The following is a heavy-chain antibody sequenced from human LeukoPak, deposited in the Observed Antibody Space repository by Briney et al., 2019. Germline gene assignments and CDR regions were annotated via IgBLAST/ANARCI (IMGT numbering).Heavy chain of an antibody. CDR3: AKDRLYYYGSGTQYGMDV. V-gene: IGHV3-30*18. CDR1: GFIFCSYG. J-gene: IGHJ6*02. Sequence: GGSLRLPCAASGFIFCSYGMHWVRQAPGKGLEWVAVISYDGSKKYYVDSVKGRFTISGDNSKNTLYLQMNSLRAEDTAVYYCAKDRLYYYGSGTQYGMDVWGHGTTVTVSS. CDR2: ISYDGSKK. D-gene: IGHD3-10*01.